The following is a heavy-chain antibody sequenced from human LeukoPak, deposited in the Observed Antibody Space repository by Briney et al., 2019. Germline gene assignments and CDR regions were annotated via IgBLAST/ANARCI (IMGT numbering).Heavy chain of an antibody. J-gene: IGHJ3*02. Sequence: PSQTLSLTCTVSGGSISSGSYYWSWIRQPAGKGLEWIGRIYTSGSTNYNPSLKSRVTISVDTSKNQFSLKLSSVTAADTAVYYCARHPRKLPRGDAFDIWGQGTIVTVSS. CDR3: ARHPRKLPRGDAFDI. CDR2: IYTSGST. V-gene: IGHV4-61*02. CDR1: GGSISSGSYY. D-gene: IGHD3-10*01.